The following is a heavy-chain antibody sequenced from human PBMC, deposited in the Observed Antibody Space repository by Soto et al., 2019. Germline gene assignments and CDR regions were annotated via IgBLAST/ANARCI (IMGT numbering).Heavy chain of an antibody. J-gene: IGHJ4*02. CDR3: ARDDEGGSYCYLGY. V-gene: IGHV3-30-3*01. D-gene: IGHD3-16*02. CDR1: GFTFSNYI. Sequence: QVQLVEPGGGVVQPVRSLRLSCAASGFTFSNYIMNWVRQARGKGLEWVAIILHDGNNKYYADSVKGRFTISRDNSKNTLYLQMNSMRTEDTAIYYCARDDEGGSYCYLGYWGQGTLVTVSS. CDR2: ILHDGNNK.